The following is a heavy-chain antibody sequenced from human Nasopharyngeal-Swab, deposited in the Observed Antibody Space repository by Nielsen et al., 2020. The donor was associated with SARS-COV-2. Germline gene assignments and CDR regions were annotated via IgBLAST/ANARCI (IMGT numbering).Heavy chain of an antibody. Sequence: GESLKISCAASGFTFSSYDMHWVRQATGKGLEWVSAIGTAGDTYYPGSVKGRFTISRESAKNSLYLQMNSLRAGDTAVYYCASSSWRRGAFDIWGQGTMVTVSS. V-gene: IGHV3-13*01. D-gene: IGHD6-13*01. J-gene: IGHJ3*02. CDR3: ASSSWRRGAFDI. CDR2: IGTAGDT. CDR1: GFTFSSYD.